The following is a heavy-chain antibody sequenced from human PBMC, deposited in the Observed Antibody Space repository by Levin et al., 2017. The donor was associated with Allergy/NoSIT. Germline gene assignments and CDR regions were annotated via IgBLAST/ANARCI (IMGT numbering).Heavy chain of an antibody. D-gene: IGHD6-13*01. V-gene: IGHV4-4*02. CDR3: ARDRSEGSSWFFDY. CDR2: ISHGGDT. CDR1: GASITSSDW. Sequence: PSETLSLTCAVSGASITSSDWWNWVRQPPGKGLEWIGEISHGGDTNYNPSLKSRVSISVDKSKNQFSLKMNSVTAADTAVYYCARDRSEGSSWFFDYWGQGTLVTVSS. J-gene: IGHJ4*02.